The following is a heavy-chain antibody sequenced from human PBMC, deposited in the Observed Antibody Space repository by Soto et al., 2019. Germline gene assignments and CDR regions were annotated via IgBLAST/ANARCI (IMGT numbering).Heavy chain of an antibody. V-gene: IGHV6-1*01. CDR2: IYYRSKWYI. J-gene: IGHJ4*02. D-gene: IGHD5-12*01. CDR1: GDSVSSNSAA. CDR3: ARDSGGYSGYELFDY. Sequence: QTLSLTCAISGDSVSSNSAAWNWIRQSPSRVLDWLGRIYYRSKWYIDYAVSVRGRITINPDTSNNQFSLLLNSVTPEDTSVYYCARDSGGYSGYELFDYWGQGALVTVSS.